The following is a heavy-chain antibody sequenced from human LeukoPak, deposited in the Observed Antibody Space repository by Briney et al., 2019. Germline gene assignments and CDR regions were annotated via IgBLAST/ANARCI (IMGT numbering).Heavy chain of an antibody. V-gene: IGHV4-34*01. Sequence: SETLSLTCTVYGGSFSGYYWSWIRQPPGKGLEWIGEINHSGSTNYNPSLKSRVTISVDTSKNQFSLKLSSVTAADTAVYYCARVRTDYDSGRYYFDYWGQGTLVTVSS. D-gene: IGHD4-17*01. CDR3: ARVRTDYDSGRYYFDY. CDR2: INHSGST. CDR1: GGSFSGYY. J-gene: IGHJ4*02.